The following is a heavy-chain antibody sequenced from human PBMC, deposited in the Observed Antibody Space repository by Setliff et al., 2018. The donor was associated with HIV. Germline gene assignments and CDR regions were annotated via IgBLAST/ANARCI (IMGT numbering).Heavy chain of an antibody. D-gene: IGHD3-22*01. CDR3: AREDTTGYYSLSAFDI. V-gene: IGHV4-34*01. Sequence: SQTLSLPCAVYGGSFTNYFWSWIRQSPGKGLEWIGEINHSGRTKYNPSLKSRVTMSVDTSKNQFSLKLKSVTAADTAVYYCAREDTTGYYSLSAFDIWGQGTLVTVSS. CDR2: INHSGRT. CDR1: GGSFTNYF. J-gene: IGHJ3*02.